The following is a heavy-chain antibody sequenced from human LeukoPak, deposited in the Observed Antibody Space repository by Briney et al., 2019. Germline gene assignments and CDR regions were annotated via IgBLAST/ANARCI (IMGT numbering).Heavy chain of an antibody. V-gene: IGHV5-51*01. D-gene: IGHD6-13*01. CDR1: AYSFTSYW. CDR3: ARRGSSWYKALDY. CDR2: IYPGDSDT. Sequence: GESLKISCKGSAYSFTSYWIGWVRQMPGKGLEWMGIIYPGDSDTRYSPSFQGQVTISADKSISTAYLQWSSLKASDTAMYYCARRGSSWYKALDYWGQGTLVTVSS. J-gene: IGHJ4*02.